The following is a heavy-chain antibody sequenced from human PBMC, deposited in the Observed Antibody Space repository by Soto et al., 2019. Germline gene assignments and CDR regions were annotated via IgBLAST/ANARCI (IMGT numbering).Heavy chain of an antibody. CDR1: GFTFSSYA. J-gene: IGHJ6*02. Sequence: PGGSLRLSCAASGFTFSSYAMSWVRQAPGKGLEWVSAISGSGGSTYYADSVKGRFTISRDNSKNTLYLQMNSLRAEDTAVYYRAKVRSRGNYYYYYGMDVWGQGTTVTVSS. CDR3: AKVRSRGNYYYYYGMDV. CDR2: ISGSGGST. V-gene: IGHV3-23*01.